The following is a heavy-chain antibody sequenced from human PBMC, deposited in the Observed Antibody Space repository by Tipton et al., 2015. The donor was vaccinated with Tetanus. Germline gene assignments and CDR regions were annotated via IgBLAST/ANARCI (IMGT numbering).Heavy chain of an antibody. CDR1: GGSFSNYY. CDR2: INHSGSS. D-gene: IGHD4-17*01. V-gene: IGHV4-34*01. Sequence: TLSLTCAVYGGSFSNYYWNWIRQAPGKGLEWIAEINHSGSSNCNPSLKSRVTISVDTSKKQFSLRLSSVTAADTAIYFCARDRGLTTGGGIGMDVWGQGTTVTVSS. J-gene: IGHJ6*02. CDR3: ARDRGLTTGGGIGMDV.